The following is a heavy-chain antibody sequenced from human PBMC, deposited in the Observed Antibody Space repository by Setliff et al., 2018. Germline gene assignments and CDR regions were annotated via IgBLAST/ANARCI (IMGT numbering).Heavy chain of an antibody. CDR2: IHPSNPDT. J-gene: IGHJ3*02. Sequence: GESLKISCKGSGYSFTDYWIGWVRQMPGEGLEWMGIIHPSNPDTVYSPSFQGQVTISADRSITTAYLQWSSLKASDTAIYYCARNRVALYDAFDIWGQGTMVTVSS. D-gene: IGHD5-12*01. CDR1: GYSFTDYW. V-gene: IGHV5-51*01. CDR3: ARNRVALYDAFDI.